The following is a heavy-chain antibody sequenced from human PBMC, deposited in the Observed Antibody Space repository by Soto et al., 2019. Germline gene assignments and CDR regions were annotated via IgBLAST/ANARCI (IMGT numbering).Heavy chain of an antibody. CDR3: AKDIVKYTYGACDY. V-gene: IGHV3-30*18. CDR1: GFTFSSYG. Sequence: QVQLVEAGGAVGQPGKSLRLSCAASGFTFSSYGMYWVRQAPGKGLEWVAAISYDGSNNYHADSVKGRFTISRDNSKNTLYLQLNSLRTEDTAVYYCAKDIVKYTYGACDYWGQGVLVTVSS. J-gene: IGHJ4*02. D-gene: IGHD5-18*01. CDR2: ISYDGSNN.